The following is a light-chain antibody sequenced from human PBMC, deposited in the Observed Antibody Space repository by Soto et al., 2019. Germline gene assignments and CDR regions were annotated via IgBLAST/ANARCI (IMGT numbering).Light chain of an antibody. J-gene: IGKJ5*01. Sequence: NFLTQSPATLSLSPGERATLSCRASQSVGIYLAWYQQKPGQAPRLLIYDAFQRATGIPARFSAWGSGTDFTLTISRVDPADFAFYYCQQYFTSPITFGQGTRLEIK. CDR2: DAF. CDR3: QQYFTSPIT. V-gene: IGKV3-11*01. CDR1: QSVGIY.